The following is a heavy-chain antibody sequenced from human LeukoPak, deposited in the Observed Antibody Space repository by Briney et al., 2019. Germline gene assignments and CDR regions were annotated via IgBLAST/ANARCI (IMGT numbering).Heavy chain of an antibody. V-gene: IGHV3-23*01. CDR3: TKANTAVAAFGYFDL. J-gene: IGHJ2*01. D-gene: IGHD6-19*01. CDR1: GFTFSSYA. Sequence: PGGSLRLSCAASGFTFSSYAMSWVRQAPEKGLEWVSTISGSGGGTYYADSVKGRFTISRDNSRNTLHLQMNSLRADDTAVYYCTKANTAVAAFGYFDLWGRGTLVTVSS. CDR2: ISGSGGGT.